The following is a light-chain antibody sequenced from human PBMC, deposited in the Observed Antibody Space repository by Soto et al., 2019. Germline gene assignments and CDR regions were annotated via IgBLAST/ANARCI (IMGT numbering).Light chain of an antibody. V-gene: IGKV1-39*01. Sequence: DIQMTQSPSSLSASLGDRVTITCRASQSISSYLNWYQQKPGKAPKLLIYAASSLQSGVPSRFSGSGSGTDFTLTISSLQPEDFATYYCQQRSNWPPITFGQGTRLEIK. CDR2: AAS. CDR1: QSISSY. CDR3: QQRSNWPPIT. J-gene: IGKJ5*01.